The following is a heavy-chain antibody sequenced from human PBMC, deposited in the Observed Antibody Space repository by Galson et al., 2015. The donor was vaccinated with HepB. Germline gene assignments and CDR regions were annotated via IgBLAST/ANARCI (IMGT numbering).Heavy chain of an antibody. V-gene: IGHV7-4-1*02. CDR1: GYTFTSYA. J-gene: IGHJ6*02. D-gene: IGHD3-10*01. CDR2: INTNTGNP. Sequence: SVKVSCKASGYTFTSYAMNWVRQAPGQGLEWMGWINTNTGNPTYAQGFTGRFVFSLDTSVSTAYLQISSLKAEDTAVYYCARALLWFGELLYYYGMDVWGQGTTVTVSS. CDR3: ARALLWFGELLYYYGMDV.